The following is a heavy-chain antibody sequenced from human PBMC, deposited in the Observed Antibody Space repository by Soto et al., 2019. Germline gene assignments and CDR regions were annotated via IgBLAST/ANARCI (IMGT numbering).Heavy chain of an antibody. CDR1: GFTFSSYA. J-gene: IGHJ4*02. Sequence: GGSLRLSCAASGFTFSSYALRWVRQAPGTGLEWVSAISGSSYSRSYADYVKGRYTIARDNSKNTLYLQMNRLRAEDTAVYYCANYKPVYSSGWSKYYFDFWGQGTLVTVSS. CDR2: ISGSSYSR. D-gene: IGHD6-19*01. CDR3: ANYKPVYSSGWSKYYFDF. V-gene: IGHV3-23*01.